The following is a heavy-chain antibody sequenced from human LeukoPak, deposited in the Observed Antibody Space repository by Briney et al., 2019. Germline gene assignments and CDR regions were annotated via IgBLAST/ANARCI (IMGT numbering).Heavy chain of an antibody. CDR2: ISGSGGST. V-gene: IGHV3-23*01. J-gene: IGHJ3*02. CDR3: AKAASGMVDAFDI. CDR1: GFTCSSYA. D-gene: IGHD3-10*01. Sequence: GGSLRLSCAASGFTCSSYAMSWVRQAPGKGLEWVSAISGSGGSTYYADSVKGRFTISRDNSKNTLYLQMDSLRAEDTAVYYCAKAASGMVDAFDIWGQGTMVTVSS.